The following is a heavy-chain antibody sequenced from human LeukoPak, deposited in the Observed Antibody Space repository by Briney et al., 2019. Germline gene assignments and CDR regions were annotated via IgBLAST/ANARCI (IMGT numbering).Heavy chain of an antibody. J-gene: IGHJ4*02. V-gene: IGHV4-4*09. CDR2: IYTSGST. CDR1: GGSISSYY. Sequence: SETLSLTCTVSGGSISSYYWSWIRQPPGKGLEWIGYIYTSGSTNYNPSLKSRVTISVDTSKNQFSLKLSSVTAADTAGDYCAGGSPRKSKSYFDYWGQGTLVTVS. CDR3: AGGSPRKSKSYFDY.